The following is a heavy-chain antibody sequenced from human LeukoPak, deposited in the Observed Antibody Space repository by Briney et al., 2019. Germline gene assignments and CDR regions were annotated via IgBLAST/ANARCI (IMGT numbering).Heavy chain of an antibody. J-gene: IGHJ4*02. Sequence: SETLSLTCTVSGGSISSYYWSWIRQPPGKGLEWIGYIYYSGSTNYNPSLKSRVTISVDTSKNQFSLKLSSVTAADTAVYYCARTDFTFGGVIVFDCWGQGTLVTVSS. V-gene: IGHV4-59*01. CDR1: GGSISSYY. CDR3: ARTDFTFGGVIVFDC. D-gene: IGHD3-16*02. CDR2: IYYSGST.